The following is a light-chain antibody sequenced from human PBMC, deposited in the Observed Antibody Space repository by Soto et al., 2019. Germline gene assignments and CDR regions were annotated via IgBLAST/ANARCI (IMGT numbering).Light chain of an antibody. CDR1: SSNIGTPYD. Sequence: QLVLTQPPSVSGAPGQRVTISCTGSSSNIGTPYDVHWYQQLPGTAPKLLIYGNSNRPSGVPDRFSGSKSGTSASLAITGLQAEDEADYYCQSYDSSLSSYVIFGGGTKLTVL. V-gene: IGLV1-40*01. CDR3: QSYDSSLSSYVI. J-gene: IGLJ2*01. CDR2: GNS.